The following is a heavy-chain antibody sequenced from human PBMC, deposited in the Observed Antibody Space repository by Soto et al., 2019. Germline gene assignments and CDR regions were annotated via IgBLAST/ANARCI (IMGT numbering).Heavy chain of an antibody. J-gene: IGHJ4*02. CDR2: ISAYNGNT. CDR3: TRDGVAYCGGDCGPADY. V-gene: IGHV1-18*01. CDR1: GYTFTSYG. Sequence: GASVKVSCKASGYTFTSYGISWVRQAPGQGLEWMGWISAYNGNTNYAQKLQGRVTMTTDTSTSTAYMELRSLRSDDTAVYYCTRDGVAYCGGDCGPADYWGQGTLVTVSS. D-gene: IGHD2-21*02.